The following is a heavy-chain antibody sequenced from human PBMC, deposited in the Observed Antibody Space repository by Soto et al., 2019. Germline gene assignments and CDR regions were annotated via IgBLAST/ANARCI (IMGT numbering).Heavy chain of an antibody. Sequence: ASETLSLTCTVSGGSISSSSYYWGWIRQPPGKGLEWIGSIYYSGSTYYNPSLKSRVTISVDTSKNQFSLKLSSVTAADTAVYYCASLNEYSSSSWDYWGQGTLVTVSS. V-gene: IGHV4-39*01. CDR2: IYYSGST. CDR3: ASLNEYSSSSWDY. D-gene: IGHD6-6*01. CDR1: GGSISSSSYY. J-gene: IGHJ4*02.